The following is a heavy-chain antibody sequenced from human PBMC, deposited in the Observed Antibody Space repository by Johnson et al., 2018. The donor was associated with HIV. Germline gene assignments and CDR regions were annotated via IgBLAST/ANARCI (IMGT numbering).Heavy chain of an antibody. CDR3: ARALLSASTIGAFDI. Sequence: EVQLVESGGGLVQPGGSLRLSCAVSGFTVSSNYMSWVRQAPGKGLEWVSVIYSGGSTYYADSVKGRFTISRDNSKNTLYLQMNSLRAKDTAVYYCARALLSASTIGAFDIWGQGTMVTVSS. CDR2: IYSGGST. CDR1: GFTVSSNY. J-gene: IGHJ3*02. D-gene: IGHD5-24*01. V-gene: IGHV3-66*01.